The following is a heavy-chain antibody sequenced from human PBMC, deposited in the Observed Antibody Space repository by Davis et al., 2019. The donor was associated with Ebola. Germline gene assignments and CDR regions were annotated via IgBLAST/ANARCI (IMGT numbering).Heavy chain of an antibody. D-gene: IGHD1-1*01. CDR3: ARAPETGTTRVDWFDP. CDR2: IWYDGSNK. Sequence: PGGSLRLSCAASGFTFSSYAMSWARQAPGKGLEWVAVIWYDGSNKYYADSVKGRFTISRDNSKNTLYLQMNSLRAEDTAVYYCARAPETGTTRVDWFDPWGQGTLVTVSS. V-gene: IGHV3-33*08. J-gene: IGHJ5*02. CDR1: GFTFSSYA.